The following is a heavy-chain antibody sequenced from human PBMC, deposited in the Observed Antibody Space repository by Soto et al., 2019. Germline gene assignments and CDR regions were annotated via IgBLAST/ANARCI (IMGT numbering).Heavy chain of an antibody. CDR2: IYPGDSDT. D-gene: IGHD6-25*01. V-gene: IGHV5-51*01. Sequence: GESLKISCRGSRYSFTSYWIGWVRQMPGKGLEWMGIIYPGDSDTRYSPSFQGQVTISADKSISTAYLQWSSLKASDTAMYYCARLMRTASYGMDVWGQGTTVTVSS. CDR3: ARLMRTASYGMDV. J-gene: IGHJ6*02. CDR1: RYSFTSYW.